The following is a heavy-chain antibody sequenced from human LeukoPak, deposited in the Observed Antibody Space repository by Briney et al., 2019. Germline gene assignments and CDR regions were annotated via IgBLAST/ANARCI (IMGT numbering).Heavy chain of an antibody. CDR1: GFTFSSYA. CDR3: VNGSAGSRPYYFDY. Sequence: PGGSLRLSCAASGFTFSSYAMSWVRQAPGEGLEWVSAISTNGGSTYFADSVKGRFTITRDNSKNTLSLEMNSLRPEDTAVYYCVNGSAGSRPYYFDYWGQGTLLTVSS. CDR2: ISTNGGST. D-gene: IGHD6-13*01. J-gene: IGHJ4*02. V-gene: IGHV3-23*01.